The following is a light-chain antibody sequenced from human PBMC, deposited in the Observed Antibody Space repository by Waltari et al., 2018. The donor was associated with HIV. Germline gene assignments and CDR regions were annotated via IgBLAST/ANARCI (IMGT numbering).Light chain of an antibody. V-gene: IGLV2-11*01. CDR2: DVT. J-gene: IGLJ1*01. CDR1: SSDVGGYYY. Sequence: QSALTQPRSVSWSPGQSVTLTCPGTSSDVGGYYYVSWYQHHRGKAPKFMIYDVTKRPSGVPDRFSGSKSGNTASLTISGLQAEDEADYYCCSYAGRYTYVFGTGTKVTVL. CDR3: CSYAGRYTYV.